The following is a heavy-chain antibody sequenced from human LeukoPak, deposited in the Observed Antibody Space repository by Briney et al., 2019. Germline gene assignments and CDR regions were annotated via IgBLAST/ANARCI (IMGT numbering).Heavy chain of an antibody. CDR3: ARDRVGITGNWFDP. J-gene: IGHJ5*02. V-gene: IGHV1-18*01. CDR1: GYTFINDA. Sequence: ASVKVSCKASGYTFINDAISWVRQAPGQGLEWIGWISAYNGNTNYAQNLQDRLNLTRDTSTGTAYMELRGLRSDDTAVYYCARDRVGITGNWFDPWGQGTLVTVSS. CDR2: ISAYNGNT. D-gene: IGHD1-26*01.